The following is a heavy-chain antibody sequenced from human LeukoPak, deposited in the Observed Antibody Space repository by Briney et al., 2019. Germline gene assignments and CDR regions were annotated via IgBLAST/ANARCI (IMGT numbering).Heavy chain of an antibody. V-gene: IGHV1-18*01. CDR2: ISAYNGNT. J-gene: IGHJ6*02. CDR3: ARPTRAKAYYDFWSGYYETYYYGMDV. D-gene: IGHD3-3*01. Sequence: ASVKVSCKASGYTFTSYGISWVRQAPGQGLEWMGWISAYNGNTNYAQKLQGRVTMTTDTSTSTAYMELRSLRSDDTAVYYCARPTRAKAYYDFWSGYYETYYYGMDVWGQGTTVTVSS. CDR1: GYTFTSYG.